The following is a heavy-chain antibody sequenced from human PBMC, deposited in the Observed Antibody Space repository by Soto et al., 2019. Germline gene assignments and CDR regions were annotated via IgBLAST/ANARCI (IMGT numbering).Heavy chain of an antibody. CDR1: GFTFSSYS. V-gene: IGHV3-21*01. J-gene: IGHJ3*02. Sequence: EVQLVESGGGLVKPGGSLRLSCATSGFTFSSYSMNWVRQAPGKGLEWVSSISSSSSYIYYGDSVRGRFTISRDNAKNSLSLQSNSLSAADTAVYYCARDVGYCRGGSCYARYVFDSWGQGTMVNVSS. CDR3: ARDVGYCRGGSCYARYVFDS. D-gene: IGHD2-15*01. CDR2: ISSSSSYI.